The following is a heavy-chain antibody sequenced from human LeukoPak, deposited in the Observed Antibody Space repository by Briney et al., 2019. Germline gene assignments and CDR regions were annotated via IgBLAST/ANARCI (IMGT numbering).Heavy chain of an antibody. CDR1: GYTFTGYG. V-gene: IGHV1-18*01. CDR3: ARDGAPYDSSGYYLFDY. J-gene: IGHJ4*02. CDR2: ISAYNGNT. Sequence: ASVKVSCKASGYTFTGYGISWVRQAPGQGLEWMGWISAYNGNTNYAQKLQGRVTMTTDTSTSTAYMELRSLRSDDTAVYYCARDGAPYDSSGYYLFDYWGQGTLVTVSS. D-gene: IGHD3-22*01.